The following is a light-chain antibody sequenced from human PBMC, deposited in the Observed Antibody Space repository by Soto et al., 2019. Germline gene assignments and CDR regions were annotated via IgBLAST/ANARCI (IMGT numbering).Light chain of an antibody. CDR2: GAS. CDR1: ESVSIN. V-gene: IGKV3-15*01. CDR3: QQYDNWPPEAT. Sequence: EVVLTQSPATLCVSPGERATLCSRDSESVSINLAWYQQKPGQAPRLLIYGASTRATGIPAMFSGSRSGTDFTLTISSLQSEDFAVYYCQQYDNWPPEATFGQGTKVDI. J-gene: IGKJ1*01.